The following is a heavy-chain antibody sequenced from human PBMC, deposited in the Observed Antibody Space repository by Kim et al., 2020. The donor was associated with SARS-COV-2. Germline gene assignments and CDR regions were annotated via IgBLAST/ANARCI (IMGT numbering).Heavy chain of an antibody. J-gene: IGHJ5*02. V-gene: IGHV1-18*01. D-gene: IGHD3-9*01. CDR3: ARDLTGYTNWFDP. Sequence: YAQKLQGRVTMTTDTSTSTAYMELRSLRSDDTAVYYCARDLTGYTNWFDPWGQGTLVTVSS.